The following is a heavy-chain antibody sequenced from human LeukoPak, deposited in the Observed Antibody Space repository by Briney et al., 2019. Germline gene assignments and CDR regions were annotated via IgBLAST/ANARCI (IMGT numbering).Heavy chain of an antibody. V-gene: IGHV3-23*01. CDR3: AKDRGYCSGGSCSRRNYFDY. CDR1: GFTFSSYA. D-gene: IGHD2-15*01. Sequence: GGSLRLSCAASGFTFSSYAMSWVRQAPGKGLEWVSAISGSGGSTYYADSMKGRYTISRDNSKNTLYLQMNSLRAEDTAVYYCAKDRGYCSGGSCSRRNYFDYWGQGTLVTVSS. CDR2: ISGSGGST. J-gene: IGHJ4*02.